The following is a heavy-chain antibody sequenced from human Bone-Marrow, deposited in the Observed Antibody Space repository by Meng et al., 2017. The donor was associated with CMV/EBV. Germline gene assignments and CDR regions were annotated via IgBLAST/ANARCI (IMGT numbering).Heavy chain of an antibody. CDR2: ISSSGSTI. V-gene: IGHV3-11*04. D-gene: IGHD5-18*01. CDR3: ARWVTASYSRGYSYGRADY. J-gene: IGHJ4*02. Sequence: GESLKISCAASGFTFSYYYMSWIRQAPGKGLEWVSYISSSGSTIYYADSVKGRFTISRDNAKNSLYLQMNSLRAEDTAVYYCARWVTASYSRGYSYGRADYWGQGTLVTVSS. CDR1: GFTFSYYY.